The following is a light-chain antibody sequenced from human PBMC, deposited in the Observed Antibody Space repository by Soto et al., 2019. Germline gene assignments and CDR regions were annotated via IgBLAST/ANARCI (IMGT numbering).Light chain of an antibody. J-gene: IGKJ2*01. CDR1: QSISTW. CDR2: DAS. CDR3: QQYNTNSNT. Sequence: DIQMTQSPPTLSASVGDRVTITCRASQSISTWLAWFQQKPGKAPRLLIFDASSLDSGVPSRFSGSGPGTEFTLTISSLQPDDSASYYCQQYNTNSNTFGQGTKLEIK. V-gene: IGKV1-5*01.